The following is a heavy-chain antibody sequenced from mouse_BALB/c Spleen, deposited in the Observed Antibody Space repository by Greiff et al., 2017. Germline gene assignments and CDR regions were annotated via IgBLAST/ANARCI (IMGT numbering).Heavy chain of an antibody. D-gene: IGHD6-2*01. V-gene: IGHV14-3*02. Sequence: VQLQQSGAELVKPGASVKLSCTASGFNIKDTYMHWVKQRPEQGLEWIGRIDPANGNTKYDPKFQGKATITADTSSNTAYLQLSSLTSEDTAVYYCARVSYYAMDYWGQGTSVTVSA. CDR1: GFNIKDTY. CDR3: ARVSYYAMDY. J-gene: IGHJ4*01. CDR2: IDPANGNT.